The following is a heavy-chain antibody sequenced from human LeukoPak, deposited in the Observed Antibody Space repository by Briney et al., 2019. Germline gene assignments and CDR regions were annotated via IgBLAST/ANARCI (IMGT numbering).Heavy chain of an antibody. CDR3: ARDSHYSSSSNNAFDY. J-gene: IGHJ4*02. D-gene: IGHD6-6*01. V-gene: IGHV3-48*03. Sequence: GGSLRLSCAASGFTFSSYEMHWVRQAPGKGLEWVSYISGSGRTINHADSMKGRFTISRDNAKNSLYLQMNSLRAEDTAVYYCARDSHYSSSSNNAFDYWGQGTLVTVSS. CDR2: ISGSGRTI. CDR1: GFTFSSYE.